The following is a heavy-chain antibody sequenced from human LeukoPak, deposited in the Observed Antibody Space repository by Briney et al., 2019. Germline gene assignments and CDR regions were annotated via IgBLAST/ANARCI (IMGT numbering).Heavy chain of an antibody. V-gene: IGHV3-7*01. CDR3: AKDPTHYRVWDDYDSRRLSH. D-gene: IGHD3-22*01. CDR2: IKKDGSEK. Sequence: GGSLILSCAASGFTFSSYWRSWVRQAPGKGLEWVANIKKDGSEKYYVDSVKGRFTISRDNSKNTLYLQMNSLRAEDTAVYYCAKDPTHYRVWDDYDSRRLSHWGQGTLVTVSS. J-gene: IGHJ4*02. CDR1: GFTFSSYW.